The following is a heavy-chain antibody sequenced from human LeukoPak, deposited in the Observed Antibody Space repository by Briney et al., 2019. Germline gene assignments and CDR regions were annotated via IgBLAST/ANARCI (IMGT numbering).Heavy chain of an antibody. V-gene: IGHV3-23*01. CDR1: GFTFNNYA. D-gene: IGHD6-19*01. CDR3: AKGKDDSSGWYFFY. CDR2: LTGSGLRT. J-gene: IGHJ4*02. Sequence: GGSLRLSCAASGFTFNNYAMSWVRQAPGKGLEWVSGLTGSGLRTYYADSVKGRFTISRDNSKNTLFLQMDSLRADDTAIYYCAKGKDDSSGWYFFYWGQGTLVTVSS.